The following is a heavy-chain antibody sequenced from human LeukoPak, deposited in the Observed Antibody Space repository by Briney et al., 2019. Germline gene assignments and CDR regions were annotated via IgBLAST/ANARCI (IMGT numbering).Heavy chain of an antibody. CDR2: IRYDGNNQ. CDR3: AKVRDGYKNALYFDY. D-gene: IGHD5-24*01. CDR1: GFTFRNYG. V-gene: IGHV3-30*02. Sequence: GGSLRLSCAASGFTFRNYGMHWVRQAPGKGLEWVAFIRYDGNNQYYTDSVKGRFTISRDNSKNTLYLQMNSLRVEDTAVYYCAKVRDGYKNALYFDYWGQGTLVTVSS. J-gene: IGHJ4*02.